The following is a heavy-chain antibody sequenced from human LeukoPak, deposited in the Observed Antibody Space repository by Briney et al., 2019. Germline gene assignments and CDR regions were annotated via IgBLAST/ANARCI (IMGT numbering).Heavy chain of an antibody. D-gene: IGHD3-10*01. Sequence: GGSLRLSCVASGFTFSAYSMNWVRQAAGKGLEWVSYITSSSGSAIYYADSVKGRFIISRDNAKNSLYLQMNSLRVEDTAVYYCARVRGSWYTDLWGKGTTVTVSS. V-gene: IGHV3-48*01. CDR1: GFTFSAYS. CDR3: ARVRGSWYTDL. CDR2: ITSSSGSAI. J-gene: IGHJ6*03.